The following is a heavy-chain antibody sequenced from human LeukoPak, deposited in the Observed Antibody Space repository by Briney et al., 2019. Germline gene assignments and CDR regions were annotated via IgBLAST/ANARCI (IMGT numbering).Heavy chain of an antibody. V-gene: IGHV1-69*04. Sequence: ASVKVSCKASGGTFSSYAISWVRQAPGQGLEWMGRIIPILGIANYAQKFQGRVTITADKSTSTAYMELSSLRSEDTAVYYCARDVAGCGGDCYRFDYWGQGALVTVSS. CDR1: GGTFSSYA. CDR3: ARDVAGCGGDCYRFDY. CDR2: IIPILGIA. D-gene: IGHD2-21*02. J-gene: IGHJ4*02.